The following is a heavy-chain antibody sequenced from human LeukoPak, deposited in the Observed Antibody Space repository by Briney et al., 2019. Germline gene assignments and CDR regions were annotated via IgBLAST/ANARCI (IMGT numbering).Heavy chain of an antibody. V-gene: IGHV1-69*04. J-gene: IGHJ4*02. CDR1: GGTFSSYA. D-gene: IGHD2-2*01. Sequence: ASMKVSCKASGGTFSSYAISWVRQAPGQGLEWMGRIIPILGIANYAQKFQGRVTITADKSTSTAYMELSSLRSEDTAVYYCARDEGIVVVPAAITYFDYWGQGTLVTVSS. CDR3: ARDEGIVVVPAAITYFDY. CDR2: IIPILGIA.